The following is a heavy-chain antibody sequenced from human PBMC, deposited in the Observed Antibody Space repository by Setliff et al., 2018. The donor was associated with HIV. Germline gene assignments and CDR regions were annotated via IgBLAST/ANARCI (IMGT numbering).Heavy chain of an antibody. D-gene: IGHD3-10*01. CDR1: GGSINYYY. CDR2: IHSNGNT. V-gene: IGHV4-4*07. CDR3: ARDRYAGEIDY. J-gene: IGHJ4*02. Sequence: SETLSLTCTVSGGSINYYYWNWIRQPAGKGLEWLGRIHSNGNTNFNPSLKSRINMSVDMSKNQVSMKLTSVTAADTALYYCARDRYAGEIDYWGQGTLVTVSS.